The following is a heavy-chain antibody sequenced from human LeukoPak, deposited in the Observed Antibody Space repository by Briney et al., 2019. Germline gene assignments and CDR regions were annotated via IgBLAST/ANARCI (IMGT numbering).Heavy chain of an antibody. CDR2: IIPILGIA. J-gene: IGHJ6*02. D-gene: IGHD3-22*01. Sequence: WASVKVSCKASGGTFSSYAISWVRQAPGQGLEWMVRIIPILGIANYAQKFQGRVTITADKSTSTAYMELSSLRSEETAVYYCARDVIPDSSGYYYYIGHYYYGMDVWGQGTTVTVSS. V-gene: IGHV1-69*04. CDR1: GGTFSSYA. CDR3: ARDVIPDSSGYYYYIGHYYYGMDV.